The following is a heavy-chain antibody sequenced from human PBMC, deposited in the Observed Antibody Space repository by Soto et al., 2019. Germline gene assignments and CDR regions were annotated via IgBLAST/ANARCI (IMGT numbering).Heavy chain of an antibody. V-gene: IGHV4-59*01. CDR1: GGSISSSY. CDR2: IYYGGST. Sequence: PSETLSLTCTVSGGSISSSYWSWIRQPPGKGLEWIGYIYYGGSTNYNPSLKSRVTVSVDTSKKKFSLMLNSVTAADTAVYYCARVYYDILTGYYYGMDVWGQGTTVTVSS. J-gene: IGHJ6*02. D-gene: IGHD3-9*01. CDR3: ARVYYDILTGYYYGMDV.